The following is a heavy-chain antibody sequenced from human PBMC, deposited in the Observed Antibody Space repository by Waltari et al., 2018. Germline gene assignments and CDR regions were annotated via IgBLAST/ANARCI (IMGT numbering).Heavy chain of an antibody. D-gene: IGHD1-26*01. Sequence: EVQLLESGGGFVQPGGSLRLSCAASGFAFSSTALSWVRLAPGRGLGWVSWIYAGGNTYYADCVKGRFNISRDNSKNTAYLQMNGLRGEDTGLYYCAKDSLFLSGSYFRHWGLGTLVTVSS. CDR3: AKDSLFLSGSYFRH. CDR1: GFAFSSTA. V-gene: IGHV3-23*03. CDR2: IYAGGNT. J-gene: IGHJ1*01.